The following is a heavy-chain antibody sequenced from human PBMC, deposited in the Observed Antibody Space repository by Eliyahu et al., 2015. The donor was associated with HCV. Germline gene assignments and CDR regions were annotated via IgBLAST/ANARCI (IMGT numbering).Heavy chain of an antibody. CDR1: GGSISSYY. CDR2: IYYSGST. CDR3: AGAITILGVYGMDV. V-gene: IGHV4-59*03. Sequence: QVQLQESGPGLVKPSETLSLTCTVSGGSISSYYWSWIRQPPGKGLEWIGYIYYSGSTNYNPSLKSRVTISVDTSKNQFSLKLSSVTAADTAVYYCAGAITILGVYGMDVWGQGTTVTVSS. J-gene: IGHJ6*02. D-gene: IGHD3-3*01.